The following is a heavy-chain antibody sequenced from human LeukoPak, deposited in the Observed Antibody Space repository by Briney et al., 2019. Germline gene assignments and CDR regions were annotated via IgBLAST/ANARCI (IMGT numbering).Heavy chain of an antibody. Sequence: PSETLSLTCTVSGGSISSYYWSWIRQPPGKGLEWIGSIYYSGSTYYNPSLKSRVTISVDTSKNQFSLKLSSVTAADTAVYYCARALIAARYVDYWGQGTLVTVSS. CDR1: GGSISSYY. D-gene: IGHD6-6*01. V-gene: IGHV4-59*12. CDR3: ARALIAARYVDY. J-gene: IGHJ4*02. CDR2: IYYSGST.